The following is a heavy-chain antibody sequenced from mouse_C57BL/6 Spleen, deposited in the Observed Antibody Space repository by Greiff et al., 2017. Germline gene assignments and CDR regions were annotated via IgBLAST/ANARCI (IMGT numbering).Heavy chain of an antibody. CDR1: GYAFSSSW. V-gene: IGHV1-82*01. J-gene: IGHJ2*01. CDR3: ARGGGGILTTSLDY. CDR2: IYPGDGDT. D-gene: IGHD1-1*01. Sequence: VQLQQSGPELVKPGASVKISCKASGYAFSSSWMNWVKQRPGKGLEWIGRIYPGDGDTNYNGKFKGKATLTADKSSSQAYMQLSSLTSEDSAVXFCARGGGGILTTSLDYWGQGTTLTVSS.